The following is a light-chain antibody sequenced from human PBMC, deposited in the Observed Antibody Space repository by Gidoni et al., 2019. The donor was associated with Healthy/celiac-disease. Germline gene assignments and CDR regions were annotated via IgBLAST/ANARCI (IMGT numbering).Light chain of an antibody. J-gene: IGKJ4*02. V-gene: IGKV1-39*01. Sequence: DIQMTQSPSSLSASVGDRVTITCRASQSISSYLNWYQQKPGKAPKLLIYAASSLQSGVPSRFSGSGSGTDFTLTSSSLQPEDFATDYCQQSYSTPFLTFGGGTKVEIK. CDR1: QSISSY. CDR2: AAS. CDR3: QQSYSTPFLT.